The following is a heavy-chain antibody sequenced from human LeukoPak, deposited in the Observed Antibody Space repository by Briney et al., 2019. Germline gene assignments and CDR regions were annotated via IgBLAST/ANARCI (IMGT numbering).Heavy chain of an antibody. CDR1: GITFSSYS. V-gene: IGHV3-23*01. J-gene: IGHJ4*02. Sequence: PGGSLRLSCAASGITFSSYSMSWVRQAPGKGLEWVSSIGFSGTTTYYADSVKGRFTVSRDNSKNTLYLQMDGLRAEDTAVYYCARDPTELQLLSYYFDYWGQGTLVAVSS. CDR2: IGFSGTTT. D-gene: IGHD2-2*01. CDR3: ARDPTELQLLSYYFDY.